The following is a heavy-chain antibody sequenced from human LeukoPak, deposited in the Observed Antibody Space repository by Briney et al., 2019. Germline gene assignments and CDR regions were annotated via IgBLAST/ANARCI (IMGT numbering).Heavy chain of an antibody. CDR1: GGTFSSYA. CDR3: ARERGFDYYDSSGAPFDY. D-gene: IGHD3-22*01. V-gene: IGHV1-8*02. CDR2: MNPNSGNT. Sequence: SVKVSCKASGGTFSSYAISWVRQATGQGLEWMGWMNPNSGNTGYAQKFQGRVTMTRNTSISTAYMELSSLRSEDTAVYYCARERGFDYYDSSGAPFDYWGQGTLVTVSS. J-gene: IGHJ4*02.